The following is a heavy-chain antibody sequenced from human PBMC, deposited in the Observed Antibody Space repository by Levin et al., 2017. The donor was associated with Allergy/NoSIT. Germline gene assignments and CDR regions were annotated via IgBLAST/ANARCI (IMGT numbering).Heavy chain of an antibody. CDR3: ARRQQLAQRPYFFDY. D-gene: IGHD6-13*01. Sequence: KPSETLSLTCAVYGGSFSDYYWSWIRQPPGKGLEWIGEIKHSGSTNYNPSLKSRVTISVDTSKNQFSLKLSSVTAADTAVYYCARRQQLAQRPYFFDYWGQGILVTVSS. CDR1: GGSFSDYY. J-gene: IGHJ4*02. CDR2: IKHSGST. V-gene: IGHV4-34*01.